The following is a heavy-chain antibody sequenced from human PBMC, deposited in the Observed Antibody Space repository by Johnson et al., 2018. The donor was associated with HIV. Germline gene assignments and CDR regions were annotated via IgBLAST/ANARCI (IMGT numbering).Heavy chain of an antibody. CDR2: ISYDGSNK. J-gene: IGHJ3*02. Sequence: QVQLVESGGGVVQPERSLRLSCSASGFTFSSYAMHWVRQAPGKGLEWVACISYDGSNKYYAGSVKGRFTIARDNSKNTLYLQMNSLRAEDTAVYYCAAPSLGGATFDAFDIWGQGTLVTVSS. V-gene: IGHV3-30*04. CDR1: GFTFSSYA. CDR3: AAPSLGGATFDAFDI. D-gene: IGHD1-26*01.